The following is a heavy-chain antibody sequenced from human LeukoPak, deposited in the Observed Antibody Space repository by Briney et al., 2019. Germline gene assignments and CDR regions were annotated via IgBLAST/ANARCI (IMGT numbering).Heavy chain of an antibody. V-gene: IGHV3-49*04. CDR2: IRRKAYGGTT. Sequence: GGSLRLSCTASGFTFGDYAMSWVRQAPGKGLEGVGFIRRKAYGGTTEYAASVKDRFTISRDDSKSIAYLQMNSLKTEDTAVYYCTRSHSGDQLLFPDAFDIWGQGTMVTVSS. J-gene: IGHJ3*02. D-gene: IGHD2-2*01. CDR1: GFTFGDYA. CDR3: TRSHSGDQLLFPDAFDI.